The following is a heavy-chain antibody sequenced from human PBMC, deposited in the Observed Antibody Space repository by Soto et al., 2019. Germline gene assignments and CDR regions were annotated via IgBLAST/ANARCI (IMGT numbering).Heavy chain of an antibody. V-gene: IGHV4-39*01. CDR3: ARQAAAPGIDLWFDP. CDR1: GGSISSSRSY. J-gene: IGHJ5*02. CDR2: IFYAGNT. D-gene: IGHD6-13*01. Sequence: QLQLQESGPGLVKPSETLSLTCNVSGGSISSSRSYWAWFRQPPGKELEWIANIFYAGNTYNNPSLTSRVTVSVDTSKNQFSLKLDSVTAADTAVYYCARQAAAPGIDLWFDPWGQGTLVTVSS.